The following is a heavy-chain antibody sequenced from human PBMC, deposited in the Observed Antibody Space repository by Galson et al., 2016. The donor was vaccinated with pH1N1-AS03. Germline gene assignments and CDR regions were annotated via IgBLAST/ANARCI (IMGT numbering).Heavy chain of an antibody. CDR2: IYTGGTT. CDR1: GFTVSSNY. CDR3: ARRSVAEMASGWAWGFDY. J-gene: IGHJ4*02. V-gene: IGHV3-66*01. Sequence: SLRLSCAASGFTVSSNYMSWVRQAPGKGLEWVSVIYTGGTTQYADAVKGRFTITRDNYKNMLYLQMNSLRAEDTTVYYYARRSVAEMASGWAWGFDYWGQGTLVTVSS. D-gene: IGHD5-24*01.